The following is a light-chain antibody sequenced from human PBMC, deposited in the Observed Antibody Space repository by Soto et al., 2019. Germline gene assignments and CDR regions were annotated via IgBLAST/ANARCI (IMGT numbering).Light chain of an antibody. CDR3: QQYGSSGT. J-gene: IGKJ1*01. CDR2: GAS. Sequence: ELVLTQSPGTLSLSPGARSTLSGRASQSVSNNYLAWYQHTPGQAPGLLIYGASNRATGIPDRFSGSGSGTDFTLTISRLEPEDFTVYYCQQYGSSGTFGQGTKVDIK. CDR1: QSVSNNY. V-gene: IGKV3-20*01.